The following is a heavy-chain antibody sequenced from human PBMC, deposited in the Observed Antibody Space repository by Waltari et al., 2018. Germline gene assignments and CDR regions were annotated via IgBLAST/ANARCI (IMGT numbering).Heavy chain of an antibody. D-gene: IGHD5-12*01. J-gene: IGHJ4*02. CDR3: ARDRGRDGYNSLGYFDY. CDR2: ISYDGSNK. Sequence: QVQLVESGGGVVQPGRSLRLSCAASGFTFSSYAMHWVRQAPGKGLEWVAVISYDGSNKYYADSVKGRFTISRDNSKNTLYLQMNSLRAEDTAVYYCARDRGRDGYNSLGYFDYWGQGTLVTVSS. CDR1: GFTFSSYA. V-gene: IGHV3-30-3*01.